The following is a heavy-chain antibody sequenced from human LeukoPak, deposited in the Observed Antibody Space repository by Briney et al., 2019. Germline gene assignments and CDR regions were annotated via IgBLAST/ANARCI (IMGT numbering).Heavy chain of an antibody. CDR3: ARGVVGATWPLDY. Sequence: PGGSLRLSCAASGFTFSSYDMHWVRQATGKGLEWVSAIATAGDTYYPGSVKGRFTISRENAKNSLYLQMNSLRAGDTAVYYCARGVVGATWPLDYWGQGTLVTVSS. D-gene: IGHD1-26*01. CDR2: IATAGDT. CDR1: GFTFSSYD. V-gene: IGHV3-13*01. J-gene: IGHJ4*02.